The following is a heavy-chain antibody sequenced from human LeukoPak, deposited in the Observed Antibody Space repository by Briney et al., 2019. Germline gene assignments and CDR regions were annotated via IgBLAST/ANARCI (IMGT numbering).Heavy chain of an antibody. J-gene: IGHJ4*02. D-gene: IGHD1-26*01. Sequence: GGSLRLSCAASVLTFSSSAMTWVRQAPGKGLEWVSAINSGGDNTVYADYVKGRLTISRDNSKNTLYLQMNSLRAEDTAIYYCTKGGSYAPLDYWGQGTLVTVSS. CDR1: VLTFSSSA. V-gene: IGHV3-23*01. CDR3: TKGGSYAPLDY. CDR2: INSGGDNT.